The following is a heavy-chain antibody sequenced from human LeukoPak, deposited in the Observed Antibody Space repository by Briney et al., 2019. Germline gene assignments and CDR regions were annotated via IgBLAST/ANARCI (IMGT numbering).Heavy chain of an antibody. V-gene: IGHV1-2*02. CDR2: INPNSGGT. CDR3: ARVGYYYDSSGPKKGTVAFDI. J-gene: IGHJ3*02. CDR1: GYTFTAHY. Sequence: GASVKVSCKASGYTFTAHYMHWVRQAPGQGLEWMGWINPNSGGTNYAQKFQGRVTMTRDTSISTAYMELSRLRSDDTAVYYCARVGYYYDSSGPKKGTVAFDIWGQGTMVTVSS. D-gene: IGHD3-22*01.